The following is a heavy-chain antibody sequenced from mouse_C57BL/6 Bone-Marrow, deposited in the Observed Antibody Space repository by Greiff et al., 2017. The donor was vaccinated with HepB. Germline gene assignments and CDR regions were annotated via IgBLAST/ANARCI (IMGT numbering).Heavy chain of an antibody. CDR1: GYTFTSYW. Sequence: VQLQQPGAELVKPGASVKLSCKASGYTFTSYWMHWVKQRPGQGLEWIGMIHPNSGSTNYNEKFKSKATLTVDKSSSTAYTQLSSLTSEDSAVYYCAPITTVVARAMDYWGQGTSVTVSS. J-gene: IGHJ4*01. CDR3: APITTVVARAMDY. V-gene: IGHV1-64*01. CDR2: IHPNSGST. D-gene: IGHD1-1*01.